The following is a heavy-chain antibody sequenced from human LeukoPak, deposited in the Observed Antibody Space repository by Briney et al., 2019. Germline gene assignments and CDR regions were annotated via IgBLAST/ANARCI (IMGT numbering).Heavy chain of an antibody. J-gene: IGHJ6*03. CDR3: ATQGLSGFDWLGYMDV. CDR1: GYTLTELS. D-gene: IGHD3-9*01. V-gene: IGHV1-24*01. CDR2: FDPEDGET. Sequence: ASVKVSCKVSGYTLTELSMHWVRQAPGTPLEWMGGFDPEDGETIYAQKSQGRVTMTEDTSPDTAYMALSSRRSEDTTPAYCATQGLSGFDWLGYMDVWGKGTTVSVSS.